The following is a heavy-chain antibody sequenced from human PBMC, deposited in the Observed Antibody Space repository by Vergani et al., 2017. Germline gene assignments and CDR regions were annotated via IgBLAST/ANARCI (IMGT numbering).Heavy chain of an antibody. CDR3: ARALGVLDC. CDR2: ISWNSGSI. CDR1: GFTFDDYA. J-gene: IGHJ4*02. V-gene: IGHV3-9*01. Sequence: EVQLVESGGGLVQPGRSLRLSCAASGFTFDDYAMHWVRQAPGKGLEWVSGISWNSGSIGYADSVKGRFTISRDNAKNSLYLQMNSLRAEDTAVYYCARALGVLDCWGQGTLVTVSS. D-gene: IGHD3-16*01.